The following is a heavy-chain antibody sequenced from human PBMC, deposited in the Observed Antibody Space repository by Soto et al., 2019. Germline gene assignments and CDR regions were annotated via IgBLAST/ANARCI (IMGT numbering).Heavy chain of an antibody. CDR2: IIPIFGTA. J-gene: IGHJ5*02. V-gene: IGHV1-69*01. Sequence: QVQLVQSGAEVKKPGSSVKVSCKASGGTFSSYVISWVRQAPGQGLEWMGGIIPIFGTANYAQKFQGRVTITADESTSTAYMELSSLRSEDTAVYYCARWAHYARNLNNWFDPWGQGTLVTVSS. CDR3: ARWAHYARNLNNWFDP. CDR1: GGTFSSYV. D-gene: IGHD4-17*01.